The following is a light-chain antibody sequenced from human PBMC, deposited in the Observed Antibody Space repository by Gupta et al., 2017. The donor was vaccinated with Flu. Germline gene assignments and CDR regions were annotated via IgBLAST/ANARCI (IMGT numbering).Light chain of an antibody. Sequence: NCKSSQSVLYSSNNKNYVAWYQQRSGQPPKLLISWASARESGVPDRFSGSGSGTDFTLTISSLQAADVAVYYCQQIYDTPWTFGQGTKVEIK. V-gene: IGKV4-1*01. CDR2: WAS. J-gene: IGKJ1*01. CDR3: QQIYDTPWT. CDR1: QSVLYSSNNKNY.